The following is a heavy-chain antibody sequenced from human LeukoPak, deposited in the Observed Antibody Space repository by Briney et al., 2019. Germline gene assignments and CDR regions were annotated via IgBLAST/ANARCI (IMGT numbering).Heavy chain of an antibody. Sequence: GGSLRLSCAASGFTFSSYAMSWVRQAPGKGLEWVSAISGSGGSTYYADSVKGRFTISRDNSKNTLYLQMNSLRAEDTAVYYCAKMGDCSSTHFPTLPYYYYGMDVWSKGTTVTVSS. D-gene: IGHD2-2*01. J-gene: IGHJ6*04. CDR2: ISGSGGST. CDR1: GFTFSSYA. V-gene: IGHV3-23*01. CDR3: AKMGDCSSTHFPTLPYYYYGMDV.